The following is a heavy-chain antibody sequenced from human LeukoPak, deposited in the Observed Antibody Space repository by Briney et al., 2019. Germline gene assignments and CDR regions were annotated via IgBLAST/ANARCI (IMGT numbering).Heavy chain of an antibody. CDR3: AREELDLDY. D-gene: IGHD2-2*03. V-gene: IGHV3-74*01. Sequence: GGSLRLSCAASGFTFSSYWMHWVRQAPGKGLVWVSRINNDGSTTSYADPVKGRFTISRDNAKNTLVLQMNSLRVEDTAVYYCAREELDLDYWGQGTPVTVSS. CDR1: GFTFSSYW. CDR2: INNDGSTT. J-gene: IGHJ4*02.